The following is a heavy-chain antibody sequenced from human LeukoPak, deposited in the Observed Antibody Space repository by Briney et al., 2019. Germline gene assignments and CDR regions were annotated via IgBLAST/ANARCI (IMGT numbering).Heavy chain of an antibody. CDR3: ARLGDYGAFDI. Sequence: PGRSLRLSCAASGFTFSGYGMNWVRQAPGKGLEWVAVIWYDGSEKYYADSAKGRFTISRDNSKNTLYLQMNSLRAEDTAVYYCARLGDYGAFDIWGQGTMVTVSS. J-gene: IGHJ3*02. CDR2: IWYDGSEK. D-gene: IGHD4-17*01. V-gene: IGHV3-33*01. CDR1: GFTFSGYG.